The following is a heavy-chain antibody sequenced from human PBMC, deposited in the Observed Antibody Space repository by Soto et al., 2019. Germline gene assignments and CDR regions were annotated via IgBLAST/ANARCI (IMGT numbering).Heavy chain of an antibody. J-gene: IGHJ3*02. CDR3: AKGAGSGSFDAFDI. Sequence: GGSLRLSCAASGFTFSNYGMHWVRQAPGKGLEWVAIISYDGSYKYYADSVKGRFTISRDNSKNTLYLQMNSLRAEDTAVYYCAKGAGSGSFDAFDIWGQGTMVTVSS. V-gene: IGHV3-30*18. CDR1: GFTFSNYG. D-gene: IGHD3-10*01. CDR2: ISYDGSYK.